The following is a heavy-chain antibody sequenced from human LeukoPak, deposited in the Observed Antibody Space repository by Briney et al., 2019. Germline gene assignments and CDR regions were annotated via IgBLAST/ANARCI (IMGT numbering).Heavy chain of an antibody. D-gene: IGHD4-17*01. V-gene: IGHV4-39*01. CDR1: GGSISSSSYY. Sequence: SETLSLTCTVSGGSISSSSYYWGCIRQPPGKGLECIGSIYYSGSTYYNPSIKSRATISVDTSKNQFSLKLSSVTAADTAVYYCARLEPDYGLDYWGQGTLVTVSS. CDR2: IYYSGST. CDR3: ARLEPDYGLDY. J-gene: IGHJ4*02.